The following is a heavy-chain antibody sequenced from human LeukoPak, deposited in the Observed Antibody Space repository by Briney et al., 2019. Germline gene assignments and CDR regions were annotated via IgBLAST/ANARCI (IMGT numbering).Heavy chain of an antibody. CDR2: INHSGST. Sequence: PSETLSLTCAVYGGSFSGYYWTWIRQPPGKGLEWIGEINHSGSTNYNPSLKRRVTISVDTSKSQFSLKLNSVTAADTAMYYCARGRDPYWGQGTLVTVSS. V-gene: IGHV4-34*01. D-gene: IGHD5-24*01. J-gene: IGHJ4*02. CDR1: GGSFSGYY. CDR3: ARGRDPY.